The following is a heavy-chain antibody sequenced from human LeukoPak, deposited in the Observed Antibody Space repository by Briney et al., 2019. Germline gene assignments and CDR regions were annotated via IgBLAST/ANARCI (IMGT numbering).Heavy chain of an antibody. D-gene: IGHD3-16*01. V-gene: IGHV1-8*01. CDR1: GYTFTSYD. CDR2: MNPNSGNT. Sequence: GASVKVSCKASGYTFTSYDINWVRQVTGQGLEWMGWMNPNSGNTGYAQKFQGRVTMTRNTSISTAYMELSSLRSEDTAVYYCASGDMITFGGVDPWGQGTLVTVSS. CDR3: ASGDMITFGGVDP. J-gene: IGHJ5*02.